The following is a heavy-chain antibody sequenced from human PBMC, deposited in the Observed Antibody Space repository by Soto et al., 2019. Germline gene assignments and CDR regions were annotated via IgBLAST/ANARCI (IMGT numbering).Heavy chain of an antibody. D-gene: IGHD7-27*01. CDR2: ISNSGGNT. CDR3: AKEVLTGDGFDS. CDR1: GFTFSNYA. Sequence: EVQLLESGGGLVQPGGSLRLSCAASGFTFSNYAMSWVHQAPGKGLEYVSSISNSGGNTYYADSVKGRFTISRDNSNNMLYLQMNSLRADDTAVYYCAKEVLTGDGFDSWGQGTLVTVSS. V-gene: IGHV3-23*01. J-gene: IGHJ4*02.